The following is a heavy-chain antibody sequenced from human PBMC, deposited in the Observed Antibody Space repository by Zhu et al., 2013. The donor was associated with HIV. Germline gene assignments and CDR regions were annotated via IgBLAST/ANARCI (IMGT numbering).Heavy chain of an antibody. J-gene: IGHJ6*02. Sequence: QVQLMQSGAEVRKPGASVKVSCKSSGYNFGSYYIHWVRQAPGQGLEWMGIINPSGGNTNYAQKFQGRVTMTSDMSTNTVHMELNSLRSDDTAVYYCARDPHGGISVIVVVRGSRYGMDVWGQGDHGHRLF. CDR2: INPSGGNT. CDR1: GYNFGSYY. CDR3: ARDPHGGISVIVVVRGSRYGMDV. V-gene: IGHV1-46*01. D-gene: IGHD3-22*01.